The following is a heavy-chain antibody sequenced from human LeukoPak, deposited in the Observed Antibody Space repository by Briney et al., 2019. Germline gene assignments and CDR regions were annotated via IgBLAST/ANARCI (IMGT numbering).Heavy chain of an antibody. J-gene: IGHJ3*02. CDR2: ISSDGTST. V-gene: IGHV3-23*01. CDR3: AKAGWYSSKSYATYDDAIDI. D-gene: IGHD6-13*01. Sequence: GGSLRLSCAAPGFTFSNYWMSWVRQAPGKGLVWVSRISSDGTSTNYADSVKGRFTISRDNSKNTLYLQMNSLRAEDTALYYCAKAGWYSSKSYATYDDAIDIWGQGTLVTVSS. CDR1: GFTFSNYW.